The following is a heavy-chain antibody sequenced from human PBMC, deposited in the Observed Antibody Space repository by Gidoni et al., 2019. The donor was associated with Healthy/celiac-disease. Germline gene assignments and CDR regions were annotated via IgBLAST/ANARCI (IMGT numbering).Heavy chain of an antibody. CDR1: GGPISRSSYY. V-gene: IGHV4-39*07. J-gene: IGHJ2*01. CDR3: ARKTDYGDYVDWYFDL. Sequence: QLQLQESGPGLVKPSETLSLTCTVSGGPISRSSYYWGWIRQPPGKGLEWIGSIYYSGSTYYNPSLKSRVTISVDTSKNQFSLKLSSVTAADTSVYYCARKTDYGDYVDWYFDLWGRGTLVTVSS. CDR2: IYYSGST. D-gene: IGHD4-17*01.